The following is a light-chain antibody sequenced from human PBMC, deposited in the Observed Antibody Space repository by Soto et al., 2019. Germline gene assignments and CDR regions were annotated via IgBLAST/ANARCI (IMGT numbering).Light chain of an antibody. V-gene: IGLV2-14*01. J-gene: IGLJ2*01. Sequence: QSVLTQPASVSGSPGQSITISCTGTSRDVGGYNYVSWYQQHPGKAPKLMIYDVSNRPSGVSNRFSGSKSGNTASLTISGLQAEDEADYYCSSYTSSSTAVFGGGTKLTVL. CDR2: DVS. CDR3: SSYTSSSTAV. CDR1: SRDVGGYNY.